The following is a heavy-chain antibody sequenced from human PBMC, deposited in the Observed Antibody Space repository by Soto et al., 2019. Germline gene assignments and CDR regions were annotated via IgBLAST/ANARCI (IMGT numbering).Heavy chain of an antibody. Sequence: GASVKVSCKASGYTFTSYGISWVRQAPGQGLEWMGWISAYNGNTNYAQKLQGRVTMTTDTSTSTAYMELRSLRSDDTAVYYCARGPVVAARLEPFDYWGQGTLVTVSS. D-gene: IGHD6-6*01. CDR1: GYTFTSYG. CDR3: ARGPVVAARLEPFDY. V-gene: IGHV1-18*01. CDR2: ISAYNGNT. J-gene: IGHJ4*02.